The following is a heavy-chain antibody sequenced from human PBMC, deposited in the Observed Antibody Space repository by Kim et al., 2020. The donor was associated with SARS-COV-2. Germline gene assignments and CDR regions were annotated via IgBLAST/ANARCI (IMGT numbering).Heavy chain of an antibody. Sequence: GGSLRLSCAASGFTFSSYGMHWVRQAPGKGLEWVAVIWYDGSKKYYGDSVKGRFSISRDNSKNTVYLEMNSLRAEDTAVYYCVTQRIDVAGVGGDHWGQGTLVTVSS. V-gene: IGHV3-33*01. CDR3: VTQRIDVAGVGGDH. CDR1: GFTFSSYG. D-gene: IGHD6-19*01. J-gene: IGHJ4*02. CDR2: IWYDGSKK.